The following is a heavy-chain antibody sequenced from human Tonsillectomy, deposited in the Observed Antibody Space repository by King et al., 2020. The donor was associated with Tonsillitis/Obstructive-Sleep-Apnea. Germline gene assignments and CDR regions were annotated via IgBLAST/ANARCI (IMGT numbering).Heavy chain of an antibody. V-gene: IGHV3-74*01. CDR1: GFTISGYW. J-gene: IGHJ5*01. CDR3: TRSDWFDS. Sequence: VQLVESGGGLVQPGGSLRLSCAASGFTISGYWMHWVRQAPGKGLVWGSRINSDGSSTSYADSVKGRFTVSRDNAKNTLYLQMNSLRAEDTAVYFCTRSDWFDSWGQGTLVTVSS. CDR2: INSDGSST.